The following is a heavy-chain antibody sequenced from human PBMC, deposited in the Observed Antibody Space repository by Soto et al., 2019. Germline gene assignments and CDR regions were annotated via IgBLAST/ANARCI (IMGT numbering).Heavy chain of an antibody. Sequence: GGSLRLSCEVSGFTFSSYEMSWVRQAPGKGLECIAYISSSGSTTDHADSVKGRFTVSRDNAKNSLYLEMNSLRVEDSGIYYCAREENYYESSGYAGRYFDYWGQGALVTVSS. CDR1: GFTFSSYE. V-gene: IGHV3-48*03. D-gene: IGHD3-22*01. CDR3: AREENYYESSGYAGRYFDY. J-gene: IGHJ4*02. CDR2: ISSSGSTT.